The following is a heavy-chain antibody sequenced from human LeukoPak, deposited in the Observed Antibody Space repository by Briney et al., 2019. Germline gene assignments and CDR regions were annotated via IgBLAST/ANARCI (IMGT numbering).Heavy chain of an antibody. V-gene: IGHV1-69*05. CDR2: IIPIFGTA. CDR1: GVTFSSYA. D-gene: IGHD2-21*02. Sequence: ASVKVSCKASGVTFSSYAISWVRQAPGQGLEWMGGIIPIFGTANYAQKFQGRVTITTDESTSTAYMELSSLRSEDTAVYYCARARAPVVVTAMDAFDIWGQGTMVTVSS. CDR3: ARARAPVVVTAMDAFDI. J-gene: IGHJ3*02.